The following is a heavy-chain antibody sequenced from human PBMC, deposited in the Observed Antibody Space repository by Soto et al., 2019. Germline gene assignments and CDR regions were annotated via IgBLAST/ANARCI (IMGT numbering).Heavy chain of an antibody. D-gene: IGHD3-16*01. Sequence: SQTLSLTCAISGDSVSSNSAAWNWIRQSPSRGLEWLGRTYYRSKWYNDYAVSVKSRITINPDTSKNQFSLQLNSVTPEDTAVYYCARDRIAWGSNPYYYYYGTDVWGQGTTVTVSS. CDR1: GDSVSSNSAA. CDR3: ARDRIAWGSNPYYYYYGTDV. V-gene: IGHV6-1*01. J-gene: IGHJ6*02. CDR2: TYYRSKWYN.